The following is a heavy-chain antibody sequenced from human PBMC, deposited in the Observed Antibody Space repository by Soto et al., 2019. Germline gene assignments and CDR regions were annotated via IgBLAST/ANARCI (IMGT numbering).Heavy chain of an antibody. CDR2: ISGSGGST. V-gene: IGHV3-23*01. J-gene: IGHJ6*03. D-gene: IGHD2-15*01. Sequence: EVQLLESGGDLVQPGGSLRLSCAASGFTFSSYAMSWVRQAPGKGLEWVSAISGSGGSTYYADSVKGRFTISRDNSKNTLYLQMNSLRAEDTAVYYCAKDPDIVSSRYYYYMDVWGKGTTVTVSS. CDR3: AKDPDIVSSRYYYYMDV. CDR1: GFTFSSYA.